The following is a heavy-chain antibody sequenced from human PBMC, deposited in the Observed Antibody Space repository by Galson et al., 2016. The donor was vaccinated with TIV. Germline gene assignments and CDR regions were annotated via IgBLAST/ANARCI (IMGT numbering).Heavy chain of an antibody. CDR1: GFTFRAYT. Sequence: SLRLSCAASGFTFRAYTMNWVRQAPGKGLEWVSSISISGSHTYYTDSVKGRFTISRDNAQSSLFLQLNRLRAEDTAVYYCARAVSAGDYAFDAFDVWCQGTVVAVSS. D-gene: IGHD4-17*01. CDR3: ARAVSAGDYAFDAFDV. CDR2: ISISGSHT. V-gene: IGHV3-21*06. J-gene: IGHJ3*01.